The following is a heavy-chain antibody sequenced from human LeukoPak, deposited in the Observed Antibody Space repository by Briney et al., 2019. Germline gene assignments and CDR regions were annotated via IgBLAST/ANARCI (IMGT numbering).Heavy chain of an antibody. CDR2: IKQDGSEK. CDR1: GFTFSTYW. Sequence: GGSLRLSCAASGFTFSTYWMSWVRQAPGKGLEWVANIKQDGSEKFYVDSVKGRFSISRDNAKNSLYLQMNSLRAEDTAVYYCATSARTYIGSSLDYWGQGTLVTVSS. D-gene: IGHD2-15*01. V-gene: IGHV3-7*01. CDR3: ATSARTYIGSSLDY. J-gene: IGHJ4*02.